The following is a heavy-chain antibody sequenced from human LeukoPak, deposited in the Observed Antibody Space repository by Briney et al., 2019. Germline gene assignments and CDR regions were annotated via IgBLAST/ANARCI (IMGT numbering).Heavy chain of an antibody. CDR2: INHSGST. CDR3: ARVYNYLGAFDI. D-gene: IGHD5-24*01. V-gene: IGHV4-34*01. J-gene: IGHJ3*02. Sequence: SEPLSLTCAVYGRSFNGYYWRWIRQPPGKGLECIGEINHSGSTNYNPSLKSRVTISVDTSKNQLSLKLSSVAAADTAVYYCARVYNYLGAFDIWGQGTMVSVSS. CDR1: GRSFNGYY.